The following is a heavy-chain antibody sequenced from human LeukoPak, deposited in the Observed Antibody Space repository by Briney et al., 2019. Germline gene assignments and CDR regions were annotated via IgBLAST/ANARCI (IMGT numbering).Heavy chain of an antibody. J-gene: IGHJ4*02. CDR1: GFTFSSYW. V-gene: IGHV3-7*01. CDR3: ARGGSGYLFDY. Sequence: GGSLRLSCAASGFTFSSYWMSWVRQAPGKGLEWVANIKQDGSEKYYVDSVKGRFTISRDNAKNSLYLQMSSLRAEDTAVYYCARGGSGYLFDYWGQGTLVTVSS. CDR2: IKQDGSEK. D-gene: IGHD3-22*01.